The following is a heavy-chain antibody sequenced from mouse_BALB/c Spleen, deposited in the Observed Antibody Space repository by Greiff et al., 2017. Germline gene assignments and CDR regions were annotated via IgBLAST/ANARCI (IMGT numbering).Heavy chain of an antibody. V-gene: IGHV14-3*02. Sequence: VQLKESGAELVKPGASVKLSCTASGFNIKDTYMHWVKQRPEQGLEWIGRIDPANGNTKYDPKFQGKATITADTSSNTAYLQLSSLTSEDTAVYYCVTTARALAYWGQGTLVTVSA. D-gene: IGHD3-1*01. J-gene: IGHJ3*01. CDR1: GFNIKDTY. CDR3: VTTARALAY. CDR2: IDPANGNT.